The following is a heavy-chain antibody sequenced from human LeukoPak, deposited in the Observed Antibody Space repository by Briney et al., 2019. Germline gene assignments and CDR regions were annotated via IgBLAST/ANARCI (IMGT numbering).Heavy chain of an antibody. D-gene: IGHD2-2*01. CDR1: GGSFSSGGYY. CDR3: ARGFRGYCSSTSCRWFDP. Sequence: PSQTLSLTCTVSGGSFSSGGYYWSWIRQHPGKGLEWIGYIYNSGSTYYSPSLKSRVTISIDTSKNQFSLKLSSMTAADTAVYFCARGFRGYCSSTSCRWFDPWGQGTLVTVSS. CDR2: IYNSGST. V-gene: IGHV4-31*03. J-gene: IGHJ5*02.